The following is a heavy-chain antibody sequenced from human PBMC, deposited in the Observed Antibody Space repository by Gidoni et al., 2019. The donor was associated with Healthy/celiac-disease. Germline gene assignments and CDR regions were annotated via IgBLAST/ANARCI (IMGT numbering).Heavy chain of an antibody. CDR2: ISNSGGST. CDR1: GFTFSSYA. J-gene: IGHJ4*02. CDR3: AKRTPYSSPGGFDH. V-gene: IGHV3-23*01. Sequence: EVQLLESGGGLVQPGGSLRLSCPVYGFTFSSYAMSRVRQAPGKGLEWVSAISNSGGSTYYADSVKDRFTSSRDNSRDTLYLQMNSLRAEDTAVYYCAKRTPYSSPGGFDHWGQGTLVTVSS. D-gene: IGHD6-13*01.